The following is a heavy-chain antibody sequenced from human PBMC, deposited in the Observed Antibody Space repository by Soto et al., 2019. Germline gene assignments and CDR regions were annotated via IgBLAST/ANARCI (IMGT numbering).Heavy chain of an antibody. Sequence: GGSLRLSCAASGFTFSSYSLNWVPQAAGKGLEWVSAISSSSGSTYYADSVKGRFTISRDNSKNTLYLQMNSLRAEDTAVYYCAKNLEYYYDSSPDYWGQGTLVTVSS. CDR1: GFTFSSYS. D-gene: IGHD3-22*01. J-gene: IGHJ4*02. V-gene: IGHV3-23*01. CDR2: ISSSSGST. CDR3: AKNLEYYYDSSPDY.